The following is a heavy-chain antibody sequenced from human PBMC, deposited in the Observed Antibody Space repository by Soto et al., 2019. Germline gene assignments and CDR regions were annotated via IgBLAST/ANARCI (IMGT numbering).Heavy chain of an antibody. CDR1: GGSISSGGYY. CDR2: IYYSGST. CDR3: ARAPSPGPLRNFAY. V-gene: IGHV4-31*03. Sequence: QVQLQESGPGLVKPSQTLSLTCTVSGGSISSGGYYWSWIRQHPGKGLEWIGYIYYSGSTYYNPSLKSRVTXXVXTXPNQFSLKPSSVTAADTDVYYCARAPSPGPLRNFAYWGQGTLVTVSS. J-gene: IGHJ4*02.